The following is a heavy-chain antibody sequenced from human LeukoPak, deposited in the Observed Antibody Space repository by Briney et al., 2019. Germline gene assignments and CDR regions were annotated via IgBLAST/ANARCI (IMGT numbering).Heavy chain of an antibody. V-gene: IGHV3-30*02. CDR3: AKGWSAVVITVFDY. CDR1: GFTFSSYG. J-gene: IGHJ4*02. CDR2: IRYDGSNK. Sequence: GGSLRLSCAASGFTFSSYGMHWVRQAPGKGLEWVAFIRYDGSNKYYADSVKGRFTISRDNSKNTLYLQMNSLRAEDTAVYYCAKGWSAVVITVFDYWGQGTLVTVSS. D-gene: IGHD3-22*01.